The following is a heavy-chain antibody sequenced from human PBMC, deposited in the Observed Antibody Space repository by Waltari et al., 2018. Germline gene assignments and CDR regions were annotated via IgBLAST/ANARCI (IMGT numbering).Heavy chain of an antibody. CDR1: GHTLIELS. D-gene: IGHD3-3*01. V-gene: IGHV1-24*01. CDR3: ATGLITISGVTNDF. CDR2: FDPGETDR. J-gene: IGHJ4*02. Sequence: QVQLIQSGAEVKKPGASLRVSCKVSGHTLIELSMHWVRQAPGKGLQWMGRFDPGETDRVYAQTFQGRITMTEDTSTDTAYLELSSLRSEDTAVYYCATGLITISGVTNDFWGQGTLVTVSS.